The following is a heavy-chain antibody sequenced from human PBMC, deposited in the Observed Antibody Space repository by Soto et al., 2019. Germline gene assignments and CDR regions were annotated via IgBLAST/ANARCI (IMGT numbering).Heavy chain of an antibody. J-gene: IGHJ5*02. D-gene: IGHD2-21*02. CDR3: AREVAAYCGGDCYQNWFDP. Sequence: ASETLSLTCTVSGGSISSYYWSWIRQPPGKGLEWIGYIYYSGSTNYNPSLKSRVTISVDTSKNQFSLKLSSVTAADTAVYYCAREVAAYCGGDCYQNWFDPWGQGTLVTVSS. V-gene: IGHV4-59*01. CDR2: IYYSGST. CDR1: GGSISSYY.